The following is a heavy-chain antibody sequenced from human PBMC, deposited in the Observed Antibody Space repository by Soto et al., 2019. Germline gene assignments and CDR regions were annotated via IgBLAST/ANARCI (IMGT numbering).Heavy chain of an antibody. Sequence: PGGSLRLSCAASGFTFSSYVMHGVRQAPGKGLEWVAVISYDGSNKYYADSVKGRFTISRDNSKNTLYLQMNSLRAEDTAVYYCAKVSVVPAARNYYGMDVWGQGTTVTVSS. CDR1: GFTFSSYV. J-gene: IGHJ6*02. CDR3: AKVSVVPAARNYYGMDV. V-gene: IGHV3-30*18. D-gene: IGHD2-2*01. CDR2: ISYDGSNK.